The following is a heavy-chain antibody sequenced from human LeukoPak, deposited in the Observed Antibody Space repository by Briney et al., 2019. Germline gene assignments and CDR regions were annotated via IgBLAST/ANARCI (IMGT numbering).Heavy chain of an antibody. J-gene: IGHJ4*02. Sequence: GGSLRLSCAASGFSFSAYGMHWVRQAPGKGLEWVAYIWYDGSKKEYANSVKGRFTISRDTSKSTVYLQMSSLRPEDTAVYYCARVGNGYSYGSWGQGTLVTVSS. CDR1: GFSFSAYG. CDR2: IWYDGSKK. CDR3: ARVGNGYSYGS. V-gene: IGHV3-30*02. D-gene: IGHD5-18*01.